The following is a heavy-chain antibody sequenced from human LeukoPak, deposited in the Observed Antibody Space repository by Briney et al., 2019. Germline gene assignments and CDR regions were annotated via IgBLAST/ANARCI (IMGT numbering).Heavy chain of an antibody. J-gene: IGHJ5*02. V-gene: IGHV3-74*01. CDR3: ARDRYCSSTSCLNWFDP. CDR1: GFTFSSYW. Sequence: GGSLRLSCAASGFTFSSYWMHWVRQAPGKGLVWVSRINSDGSSTSCADSVKGRFTISRDNAKNTPYLQMNSLRAEDTAVYYCARDRYCSSTSCLNWFDPWGQGTLVTVSS. D-gene: IGHD2-2*01. CDR2: INSDGSST.